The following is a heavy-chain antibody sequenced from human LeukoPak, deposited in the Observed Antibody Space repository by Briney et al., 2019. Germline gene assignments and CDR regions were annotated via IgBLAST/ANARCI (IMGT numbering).Heavy chain of an antibody. CDR3: VKDFGRNLGGPGY. CDR2: ISGSGGST. V-gene: IGHV3-23*01. D-gene: IGHD3-10*01. J-gene: IGHJ4*02. CDR1: GFTFSSYA. Sequence: GGSLRLSCAASGFTFSSYAMSWVRQAPGKGLEWVSAISGSGGSTYYADSVKGRFAISRDNSKSTLYLQMNSLRVEDTAVYYCVKDFGRNLGGPGYWGRGTLVTVSS.